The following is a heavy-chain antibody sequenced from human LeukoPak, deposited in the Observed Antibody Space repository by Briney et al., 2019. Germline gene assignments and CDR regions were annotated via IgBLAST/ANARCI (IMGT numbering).Heavy chain of an antibody. CDR1: GCTFTGYY. D-gene: IGHD3-10*01. CDR2: INPNSGGT. CDR3: ARQGMVRGAVNWFDP. J-gene: IGHJ5*02. V-gene: IGHV1-2*02. Sequence: ASVKVSCKASGCTFTGYYMHWVRQAPGQGLEWMGWINPNSGGTNYAQKFQGRVTMTRDTSISTAYMELSRLRSDDTAVYYCARQGMVRGAVNWFDPWGQGTLVTVSS.